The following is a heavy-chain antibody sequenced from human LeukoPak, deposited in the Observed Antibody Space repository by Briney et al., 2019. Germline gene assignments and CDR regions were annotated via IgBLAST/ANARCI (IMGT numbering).Heavy chain of an antibody. CDR3: ARRSYGSGRYWFDP. Sequence: GASVKVSCKASGYTFSDYTINWVRQAPGQGLEWMGGIIPIFGTANYAQKFQGRVTITADESTSTAYMELSSLRSEDTAVYYCARRSYGSGRYWFDPWGQGTLVTVSS. V-gene: IGHV1-69*13. CDR2: IIPIFGTA. J-gene: IGHJ5*02. CDR1: GYTFSDYT. D-gene: IGHD3-10*01.